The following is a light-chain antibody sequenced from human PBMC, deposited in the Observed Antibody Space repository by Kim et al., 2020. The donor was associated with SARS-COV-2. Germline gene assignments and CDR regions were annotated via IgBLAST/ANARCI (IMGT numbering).Light chain of an antibody. CDR2: KDI. CDR3: QAWDSSTGV. J-gene: IGLJ3*02. Sequence: SVSPGQTASITCSGDKLGDKYACWYQQKPGQSPGLVIYKDIKRPSGIPERFSGSNSGNTATLTISGTQAMDEADYYCQAWDSSTGVFGGGTQLTVL. V-gene: IGLV3-1*01. CDR1: KLGDKY.